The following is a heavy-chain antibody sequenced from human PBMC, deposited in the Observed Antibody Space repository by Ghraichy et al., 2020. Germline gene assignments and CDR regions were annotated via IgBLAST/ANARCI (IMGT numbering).Heavy chain of an antibody. CDR2: INAGNGNT. J-gene: IGHJ6*02. CDR1: GYTFTSYA. V-gene: IGHV1-3*01. Sequence: ASVKVSCKASGYTFTSYAMHWVRQAPGQRLEWMGWINAGNGNTKYSQKFQGRVTITRDTSASTAYMELSSLRSEDTAVYYCARDQVFSVAGTVIYYYYGMDVWGQGTTVTVSS. D-gene: IGHD6-19*01. CDR3: ARDQVFSVAGTVIYYYYGMDV.